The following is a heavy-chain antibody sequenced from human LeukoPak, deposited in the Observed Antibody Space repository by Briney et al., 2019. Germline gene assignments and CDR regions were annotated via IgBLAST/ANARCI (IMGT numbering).Heavy chain of an antibody. J-gene: IGHJ4*02. Sequence: GGSLSLSCAASGFTFSSYDMSWVRRAPGKGLEGVSAISGSGGSTYYADSVKSRFTISRDKSKNTLFLQMNSLRAEDTAVYYCAKDASSGTYFDYWGQGTLVTVSS. CDR2: ISGSGGST. CDR1: GFTFSSYD. D-gene: IGHD1-1*01. V-gene: IGHV3-23*01. CDR3: AKDASSGTYFDY.